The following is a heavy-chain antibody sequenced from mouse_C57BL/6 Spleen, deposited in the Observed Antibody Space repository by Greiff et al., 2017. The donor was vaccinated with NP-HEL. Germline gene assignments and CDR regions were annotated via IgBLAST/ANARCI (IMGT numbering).Heavy chain of an antibody. CDR3: APYDYDWYFDV. Sequence: VQLQQSGPELVKPGASVKISCKASGYTFTDYYMNWVKQSHGKSLEWIGDINPNNGGTSYNQKFKGKATLTVDKSSSTAYMELRSLTSEDSAVYYCAPYDYDWYFDVWGTGTTVTVSS. CDR2: INPNNGGT. CDR1: GYTFTDYY. J-gene: IGHJ1*03. D-gene: IGHD2-4*01. V-gene: IGHV1-26*01.